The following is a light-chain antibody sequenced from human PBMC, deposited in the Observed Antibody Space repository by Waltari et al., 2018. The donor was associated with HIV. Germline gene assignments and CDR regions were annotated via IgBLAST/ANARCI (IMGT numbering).Light chain of an antibody. Sequence: QSALTQPRSVSGSPGQSVTISCTGTSSDVGGYNYVSWYQQHPGKAPKLMICDVSKRPSGVPDLFSGSKSGNTASLTISGLQAEDEADYYCCSYAGSYGYVFGTGTKVTVL. CDR2: DVS. J-gene: IGLJ1*01. CDR1: SSDVGGYNY. V-gene: IGLV2-11*01. CDR3: CSYAGSYGYV.